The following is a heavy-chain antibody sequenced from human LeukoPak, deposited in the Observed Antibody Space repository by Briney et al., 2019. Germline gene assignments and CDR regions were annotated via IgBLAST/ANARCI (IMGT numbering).Heavy chain of an antibody. V-gene: IGHV4-31*11. Sequence: SETLSLTCAVYGGSFSGYYWSWIRQHPGKGLEWIGYIYYSGSTYYNPSLKSRVTISVDTSNNQFSLKLSSVTAADTAMYYCASQTETGESYYFDYWGQGTLVTVSS. CDR3: ASQTETGESYYFDY. CDR2: IYYSGST. D-gene: IGHD7-27*01. CDR1: GGSFSGYY. J-gene: IGHJ4*02.